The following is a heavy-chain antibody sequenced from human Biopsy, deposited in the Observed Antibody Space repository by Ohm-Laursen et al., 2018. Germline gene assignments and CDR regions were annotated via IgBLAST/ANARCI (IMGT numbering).Heavy chain of an antibody. CDR1: GDSVTKYY. CDR3: ARGSNEYGGLYFPH. Sequence: TLPLTCPVSGDSVTKYYWSWIRQPPGKGLEWIGHISHTGYTSYKSSLKSRVTISLDTSRKHFSLRLTSLAAADTAVYYCARGSNEYGGLYFPHWGQGTLVTVSS. J-gene: IGHJ1*01. D-gene: IGHD4-23*01. V-gene: IGHV4-59*02. CDR2: ISHTGYT.